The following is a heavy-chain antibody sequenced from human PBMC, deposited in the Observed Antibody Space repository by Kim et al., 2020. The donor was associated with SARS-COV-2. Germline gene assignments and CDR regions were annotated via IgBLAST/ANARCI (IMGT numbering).Heavy chain of an antibody. Sequence: SETLSLTCTVSGGSISSGGYYWSWIRQHPGKGLEWIGYIYYSGSTYYNPSLKSRVTISVDTSKNQFSLKLSSVTAADTALYYCARTTVSPYYYGMDVWGQGTTVTVSS. V-gene: IGHV4-31*03. D-gene: IGHD1-1*01. CDR3: ARTTVSPYYYGMDV. CDR2: IYYSGST. J-gene: IGHJ6*02. CDR1: GGSISSGGYY.